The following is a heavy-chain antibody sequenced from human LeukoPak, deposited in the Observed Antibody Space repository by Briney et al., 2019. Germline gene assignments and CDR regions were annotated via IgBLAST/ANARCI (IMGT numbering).Heavy chain of an antibody. CDR2: IYYSGGF. J-gene: IGHJ4*02. D-gene: IGHD5-24*01. V-gene: IGHV4-59*01. CDR1: GGSIISFY. Sequence: PPETLSPTCTVSGGSIISFYWNWLRQPPWDWPEWIGFIYYSGGFKYNPSIKSRVTISLDLSKSHFSLKLSSVFAADTAIHYCARGTDDYKFDFWGQGALVTVSS. CDR3: ARGTDDYKFDF.